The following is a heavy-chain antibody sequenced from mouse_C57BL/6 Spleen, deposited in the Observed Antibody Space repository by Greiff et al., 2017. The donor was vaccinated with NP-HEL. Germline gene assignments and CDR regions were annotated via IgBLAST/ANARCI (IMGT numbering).Heavy chain of an antibody. D-gene: IGHD2-4*01. J-gene: IGHJ1*03. CDR1: GFTFSDYY. CDR2: INYDGSST. CDR3: ARDGDYGFLDV. V-gene: IGHV5-16*01. Sequence: EVKLVESEGGLVQPGSSMKLSCTASGFTFSDYYMAWVRQVPEKGLEWVANINYDGSSTYYLDSLKSRFIISRDNAKNILYLQMSSLKSEDTATYYCARDGDYGFLDVWGTGTTVTVSS.